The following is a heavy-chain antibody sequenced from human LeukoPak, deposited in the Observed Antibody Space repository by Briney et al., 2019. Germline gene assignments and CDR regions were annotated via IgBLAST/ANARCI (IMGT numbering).Heavy chain of an antibody. J-gene: IGHJ4*02. D-gene: IGHD5-24*01. CDR2: ISYDGSNK. Sequence: PGGSLRLSCAASGFTFSSYAMHWVRQAPGKGLEWVAVISYDGSNKYYADSVKGRFTISRDNSKNTLYLQMNSLRAEDMAVYYCARDHLVEMATITATFDYWGQGTLVTVSS. CDR3: ARDHLVEMATITATFDY. CDR1: GFTFSSYA. V-gene: IGHV3-30-3*01.